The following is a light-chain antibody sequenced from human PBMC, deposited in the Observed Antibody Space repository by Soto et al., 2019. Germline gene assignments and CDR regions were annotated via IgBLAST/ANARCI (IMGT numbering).Light chain of an antibody. J-gene: IGKJ4*01. CDR2: KAS. CDR1: QSISSW. Sequence: DIQMTQSPSTLSASVGDRVTITCRASQSISSWLAWYQQKPGKAPKVLIYKASSLERGVPARFSVSGSGTEFTLTISSLQPDDSATYYCQHYNSSPLTVGGGTKVEI. CDR3: QHYNSSPLT. V-gene: IGKV1-5*03.